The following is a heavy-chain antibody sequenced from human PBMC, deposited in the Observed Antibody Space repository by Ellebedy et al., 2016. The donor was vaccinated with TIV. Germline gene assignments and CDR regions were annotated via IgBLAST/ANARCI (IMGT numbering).Heavy chain of an antibody. D-gene: IGHD2-2*01. Sequence: PGGSLRLSCAASGFTVSSNYMTWVRQAPGKGLEWVSVIYSGGTTHYADSVKGRFTISRDKSKNTMYLQMNSLRAEDTAVYFCTRGKARTGYQYGMDLWGQGTTVTVSS. J-gene: IGHJ6*02. CDR1: GFTVSSNY. V-gene: IGHV3-53*01. CDR2: IYSGGTT. CDR3: TRGKARTGYQYGMDL.